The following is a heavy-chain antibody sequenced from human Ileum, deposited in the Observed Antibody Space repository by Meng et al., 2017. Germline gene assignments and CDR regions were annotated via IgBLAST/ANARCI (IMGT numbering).Heavy chain of an antibody. CDR2: IKSTTHGGTT. CDR1: GLTFSNAC. V-gene: IGHV3-15*01. CDR3: TTNRGIS. J-gene: IGHJ5*02. Sequence: EVQLMESWGGFVKPGESLRLSSAASGLTFSNACMTWVRQAPGKGLEWIGQIKSTTHGGTTDYAAPVTGRFIISRDDSKNTLYLQMSSLKTEDTAVYYCTTNRGISWGQGTLVTVSS.